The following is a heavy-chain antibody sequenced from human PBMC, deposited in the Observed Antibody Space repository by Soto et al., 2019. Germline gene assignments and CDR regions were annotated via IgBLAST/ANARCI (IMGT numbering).Heavy chain of an antibody. CDR1: GDIVSSNTAS. Sequence: PSEPLSLTCAISGDIVSSNTASLNWIRQSPSRVLEWLGRTYFRSKWYNDYAVSVKSRIIINPDTSNNQFSLQLNPVTPEDTAVYFCAKGDNLGPKTGYAFDPWGQGIMVTASS. V-gene: IGHV6-1*01. CDR3: AKGDNLGPKTGYAFDP. CDR2: TYFRSKWYN. J-gene: IGHJ5*02. D-gene: IGHD5-12*01.